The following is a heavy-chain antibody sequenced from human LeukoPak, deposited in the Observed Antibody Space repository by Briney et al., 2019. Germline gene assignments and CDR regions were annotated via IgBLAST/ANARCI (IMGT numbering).Heavy chain of an antibody. D-gene: IGHD3-10*01. Sequence: SETLSLTCTVSGGSISSYYWSWIRQPPGKGLEWIGYIYYSGSTNYNPSLKSRVTISVDTSKDQFSLKLSSVTAADTAVYYCARERAYYYGSGSYYRYYYYMDVWGKGTTVTVSS. CDR2: IYYSGST. J-gene: IGHJ6*03. CDR1: GGSISSYY. CDR3: ARERAYYYGSGSYYRYYYYMDV. V-gene: IGHV4-59*01.